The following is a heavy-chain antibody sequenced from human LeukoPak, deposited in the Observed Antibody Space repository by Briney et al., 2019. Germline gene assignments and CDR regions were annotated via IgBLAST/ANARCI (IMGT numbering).Heavy chain of an antibody. V-gene: IGHV1-46*01. CDR3: ARSINEWLVPGEYYFDY. Sequence: ASVKVSCKASGYTFTSYYMHWLRQAPGQGLEWMGIINPSGGSTSYAQKFQGRVTMTRDTSTSTVYMELSSLRSEDTAVYYCARSINEWLVPGEYYFDYWGQGTLVTVSS. CDR1: GYTFTSYY. D-gene: IGHD6-19*01. J-gene: IGHJ4*02. CDR2: INPSGGST.